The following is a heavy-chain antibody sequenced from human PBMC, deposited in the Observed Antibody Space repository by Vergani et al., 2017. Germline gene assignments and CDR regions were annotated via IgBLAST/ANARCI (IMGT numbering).Heavy chain of an antibody. Sequence: EVQLVESGGALVQPGGSLRLSCAASGFTFSRFEMHWVRQVIGKGLEWVSAIGTAADTFYSDSVRGRFTTSRENAKNSVYLQMNNLGAGDPAIYYCVTEAPGASLGAFDNWGQGTMVTVSS. CDR1: GFTFSRFE. D-gene: IGHD3-16*02. CDR2: IGTAADT. CDR3: VTEAPGASLGAFDN. J-gene: IGHJ3*02. V-gene: IGHV3-13*01.